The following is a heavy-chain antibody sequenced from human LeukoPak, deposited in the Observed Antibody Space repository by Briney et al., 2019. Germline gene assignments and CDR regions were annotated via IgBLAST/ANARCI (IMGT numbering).Heavy chain of an antibody. CDR2: ISAYNGNT. Sequence: ASVKVSCKASGYTFTSYGISWVRQAPGQGLEWMGWISAYNGNTNYAQKFQGRVTITADKSTSTAYMELSSLRSEDTAVYYCARGDYYDSSGYPARIFDYWGQGTLVTVSS. CDR1: GYTFTSYG. CDR3: ARGDYYDSSGYPARIFDY. D-gene: IGHD3-22*01. V-gene: IGHV1-18*01. J-gene: IGHJ4*02.